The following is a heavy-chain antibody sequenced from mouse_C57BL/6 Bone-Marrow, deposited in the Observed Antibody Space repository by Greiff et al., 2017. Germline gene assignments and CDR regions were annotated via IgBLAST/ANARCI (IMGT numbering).Heavy chain of an antibody. CDR2: IYPGSGST. D-gene: IGHD1-1*01. J-gene: IGHJ3*01. V-gene: IGHV1-55*01. CDR1: SYTFTSYW. Sequence: QVQLKQPGAELVKPGASVTMSCKASSYTFTSYWITWVKQRPGQGLEWIGDIYPGSGSTNYNEKFKSKATLTVDTSSSTAYMQLSSLTSEDSAVYYCARSGYLLLRFWFAYWGQGTLVTVSA. CDR3: ARSGYLLLRFWFAY.